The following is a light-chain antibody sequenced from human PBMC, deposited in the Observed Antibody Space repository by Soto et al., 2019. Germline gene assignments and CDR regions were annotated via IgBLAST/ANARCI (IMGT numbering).Light chain of an antibody. Sequence: EVVMTQSPDTLSVSPGERATLSCRASQSVSSSYLAWYQQKPGQAPRLLIYGASSRATGIPDRFSGSGSGTDFTLTISRLEPEDFAVYYCQQYVTSPFTFGPGTKVDI. CDR1: QSVSSSY. CDR3: QQYVTSPFT. V-gene: IGKV3-20*01. CDR2: GAS. J-gene: IGKJ3*01.